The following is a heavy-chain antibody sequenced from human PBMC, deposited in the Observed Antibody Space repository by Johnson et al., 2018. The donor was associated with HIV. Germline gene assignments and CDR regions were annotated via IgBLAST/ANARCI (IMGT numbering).Heavy chain of an antibody. V-gene: IGHV3-30-3*01. D-gene: IGHD3-10*01. CDR1: GFIFSTYA. Sequence: QVQLVGSGGGVVQPGRSLRLSCEASGFIFSTYAMHWVRQAPDKGLEWVAIISFDGFSKYYGDSVKGRFTISRDNSKNTLYLQMNSLRAEDTGLYYCARDLGGRDYYVSGSPIDWAFDVWGQGTMVTVSS. J-gene: IGHJ3*01. CDR3: ARDLGGRDYYVSGSPIDWAFDV. CDR2: ISFDGFSK.